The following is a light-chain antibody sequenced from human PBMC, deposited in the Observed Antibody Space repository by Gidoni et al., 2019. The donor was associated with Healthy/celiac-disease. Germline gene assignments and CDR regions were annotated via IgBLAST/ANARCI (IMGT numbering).Light chain of an antibody. CDR3: QQYDSFPRT. CDR1: QDISNY. CDR2: DAS. Sequence: DIQMTQSPSSLSASVGDRVTITCQASQDISNYLNWYQQKPGKAPKFLIYDASKLETGVPSRFSGSGSVTDFTFTISSLQPEDVATYYCQQYDSFPRTFGQGTKLDLK. V-gene: IGKV1-33*01. J-gene: IGKJ2*02.